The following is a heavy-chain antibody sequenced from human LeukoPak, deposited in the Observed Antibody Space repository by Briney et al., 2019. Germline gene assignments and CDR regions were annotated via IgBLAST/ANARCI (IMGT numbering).Heavy chain of an antibody. V-gene: IGHV1-3*01. J-gene: IGHJ4*02. Sequence: ASVKVSCKASGYTFTSYAMHWVRQAPGQRLEWMGWINAGNGNTKYSQKFQGRVTITRDTSASTAYMELSSLRSEDTAVYYCARDPTKPDYDFWSGTLDYWGQGTLVTVSS. CDR1: GYTFTSYA. CDR3: ARDPTKPDYDFWSGTLDY. D-gene: IGHD3-3*01. CDR2: INAGNGNT.